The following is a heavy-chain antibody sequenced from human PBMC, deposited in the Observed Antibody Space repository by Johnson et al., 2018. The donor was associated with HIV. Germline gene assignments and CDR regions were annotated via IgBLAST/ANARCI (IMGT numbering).Heavy chain of an antibody. CDR2: ISSSGSTI. Sequence: QVQLVESGGGLVQPGGSLRLSCAASGFIFSDYYMSWIRQAPGKGLEWVSYISSSGSTIYYADPVKDRFTISRDNAKNSLYLQMNSLRPEDTAVYYCARGRDSSGFNDAFDIWGQGTMVTVSS. CDR3: ARGRDSSGFNDAFDI. V-gene: IGHV3-11*04. D-gene: IGHD3-22*01. J-gene: IGHJ3*02. CDR1: GFIFSDYY.